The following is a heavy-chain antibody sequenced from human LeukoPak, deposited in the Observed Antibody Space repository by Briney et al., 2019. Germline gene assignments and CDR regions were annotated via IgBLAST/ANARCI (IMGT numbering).Heavy chain of an antibody. CDR2: INHSGNT. CDR3: ARQFGHNYWFDP. CDR1: GGSFSGYY. V-gene: IGHV4-34*01. J-gene: IGHJ5*02. Sequence: SETLSLTCAVYGGSFSGYYWNWIRQPPGKGLEWIGEINHSGNTNYSPSLKSRVTISVDTSKNQFSLKLNSVTAADTAVYYCARQFGHNYWFDPWGQGTLVTVSS. D-gene: IGHD5-24*01.